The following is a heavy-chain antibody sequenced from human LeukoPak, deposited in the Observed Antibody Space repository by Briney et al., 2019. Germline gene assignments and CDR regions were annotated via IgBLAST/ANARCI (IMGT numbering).Heavy chain of an antibody. CDR3: AKDMEVSGSLSGGMDV. D-gene: IGHD3-10*01. CDR1: GFTFSSYW. Sequence: GGSLRLSCAASGFTFSSYWMHWVRQAPGKGLVWVSRINGDGSSTTYADSVKGRFTISRDNAKNTLYLQMNSLRAEDTAFYYCAKDMEVSGSLSGGMDVWGQGTTVTVSS. J-gene: IGHJ6*02. V-gene: IGHV3-74*01. CDR2: INGDGSST.